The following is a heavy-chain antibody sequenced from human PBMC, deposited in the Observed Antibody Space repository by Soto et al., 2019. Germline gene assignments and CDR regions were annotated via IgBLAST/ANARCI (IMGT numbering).Heavy chain of an antibody. Sequence: SVKVSCKASGGTFSSYAISWVRQAPGQGLEWMGGIIPIFGTANYAQKFQGRVTITADESTSTAYMELSSLRSEDTAVYYCASFFKYYYDSSGYYLNDYWGQGTLVTVSS. CDR1: GGTFSSYA. CDR2: IIPIFGTA. D-gene: IGHD3-22*01. J-gene: IGHJ4*02. V-gene: IGHV1-69*13. CDR3: ASFFKYYYDSSGYYLNDY.